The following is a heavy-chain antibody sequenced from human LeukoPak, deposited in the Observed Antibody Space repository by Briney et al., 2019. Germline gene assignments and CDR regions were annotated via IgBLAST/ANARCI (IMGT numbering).Heavy chain of an antibody. CDR1: GGSISSYY. CDR3: ARLGSGWYYFDY. V-gene: IGHV4-59*08. CDR2: IYYSGSI. J-gene: IGHJ4*02. Sequence: SETLSLTCTVSGGSISSYYWSWIRQPPGKGLEWIGYIYYSGSINYNPSLKSRVTISVDTSKNQFSLKLSSVTAADTAVYYCARLGSGWYYFDYWGQGTLVTVSS. D-gene: IGHD6-19*01.